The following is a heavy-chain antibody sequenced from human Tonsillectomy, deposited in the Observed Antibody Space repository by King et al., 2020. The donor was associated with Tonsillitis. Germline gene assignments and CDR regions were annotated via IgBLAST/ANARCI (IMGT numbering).Heavy chain of an antibody. CDR2: IHYSGST. Sequence: VQLQESGPGLVKPSETLSLTCTVSGGSISSNYWTWIRQPPGKGLEWVGDIHYSGSTKYNPALASRVTISVDTSKNPVSLKPSSVTAADTAVYYCASRVPVGSSYYYFDYWGQGTLVSVSS. D-gene: IGHD6-13*01. J-gene: IGHJ4*02. CDR3: ASRVPVGSSYYYFDY. CDR1: GGSISSNY. V-gene: IGHV4-59*01.